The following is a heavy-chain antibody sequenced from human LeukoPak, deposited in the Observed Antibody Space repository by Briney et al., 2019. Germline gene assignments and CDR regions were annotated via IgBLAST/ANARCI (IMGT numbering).Heavy chain of an antibody. CDR3: VKSGGYATAIRYFHL. CDR1: GFSFGGYA. D-gene: IGHD2-21*02. CDR2: ISWNSGDI. J-gene: IGHJ2*01. V-gene: IGHV3-9*01. Sequence: GGSLRLSCAASGFSFGGYALHWVRQAPGKGLEWVASISWNSGDIVHADSVKGRFTISRDNAKNSLYLQMDSLRTGDTALYYCVKSGGYATAIRYFHLWGRGTLVTVSS.